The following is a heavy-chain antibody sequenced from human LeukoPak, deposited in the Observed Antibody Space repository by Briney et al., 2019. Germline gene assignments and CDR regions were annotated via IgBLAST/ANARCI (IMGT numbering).Heavy chain of an antibody. CDR1: GYTFTGYY. Sequence: ASVKVSCKASGYTFTGYYMHWVRQAPGQGLEWMGRINPNSGGTNYAQKFQGRVTMTRDTSISTAYMELSSLRSEDTAVYYCARDVEMAPPGDAFDIWGQGTMVTVSS. CDR2: INPNSGGT. CDR3: ARDVEMAPPGDAFDI. J-gene: IGHJ3*02. V-gene: IGHV1-2*06. D-gene: IGHD5-24*01.